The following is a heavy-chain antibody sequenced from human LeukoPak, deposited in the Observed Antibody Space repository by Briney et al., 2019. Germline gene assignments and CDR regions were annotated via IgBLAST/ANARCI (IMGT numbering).Heavy chain of an antibody. CDR1: GFTFSSYA. Sequence: GGSLRLSCAASGFTFSSYAMSWVRQAPGKGLEWVSSISGGAGSTSYADSVKGRFIISRDNSKNTLYLQMNSLRAEDTAVYYCAKDAGSGSYREYYFDYWGQGTLVTVSS. CDR3: AKDAGSGSYREYYFDY. CDR2: ISGGAGST. V-gene: IGHV3-23*01. J-gene: IGHJ4*02. D-gene: IGHD3-10*01.